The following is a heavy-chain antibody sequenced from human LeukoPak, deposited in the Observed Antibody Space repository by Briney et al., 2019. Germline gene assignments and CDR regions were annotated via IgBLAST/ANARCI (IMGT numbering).Heavy chain of an antibody. J-gene: IGHJ6*03. Sequence: GGSLRLSCAASGFTFSSYWMSWVRQAPGKGLEWVANIKQDGSEKYYVDSVKGRFTISRDNAKNSLYLQMNSLRAEDTAVYYRARLTGSGNVYYYYYRDVWEKGPTVPVSS. CDR3: ARLTGSGNVYYYYYRDV. V-gene: IGHV3-7*01. CDR1: GFTFSSYW. D-gene: IGHD7-27*01. CDR2: IKQDGSEK.